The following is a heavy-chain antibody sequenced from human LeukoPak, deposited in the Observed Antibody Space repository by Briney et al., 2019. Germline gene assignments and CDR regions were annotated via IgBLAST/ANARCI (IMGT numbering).Heavy chain of an antibody. V-gene: IGHV3-7*01. CDR2: IKQDGSEK. D-gene: IGHD2-15*01. J-gene: IGHJ6*03. Sequence: PGGSLGLSCAASGFTFSSYWMSWVRQAPGKGLEWVANIKQDGSEKYYVDSVKGRFTISRDNAKNSLYLQMNSLRAEDTAVYYCARSVVVVAATHLYYYYYYMDAWGKGTTVTVSS. CDR3: ARSVVVVAATHLYYYYYYMDA. CDR1: GFTFSSYW.